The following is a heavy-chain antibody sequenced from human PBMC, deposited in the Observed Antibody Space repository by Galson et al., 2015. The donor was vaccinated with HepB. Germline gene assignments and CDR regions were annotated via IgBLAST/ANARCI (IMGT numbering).Heavy chain of an antibody. J-gene: IGHJ2*01. CDR1: GFTFSSYA. Sequence: SLRLSCAASGFTFSSYAMNWVRQAPGKGLEWVSGISGSGGSTYYADSVKGRFTISRDNSKNTLYLQMNGLRDEDTAVYNCASNPTLYWHLDLWGRGTLVTVSS. D-gene: IGHD1-1*01. V-gene: IGHV3-23*01. CDR2: ISGSGGST. CDR3: ASNPTLYWHLDL.